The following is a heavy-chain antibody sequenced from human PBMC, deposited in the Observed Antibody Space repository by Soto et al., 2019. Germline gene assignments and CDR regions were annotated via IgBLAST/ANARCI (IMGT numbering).Heavy chain of an antibody. J-gene: IGHJ6*02. D-gene: IGHD2-2*01. Sequence: GGSLRLSCAASGFTFSSYWMHWVRQAPGKGLVWVSRINSDGSSTSYADSVKGRFTISRDNAKNTLYLQMNSLRAEDTAVYYCARDKGYFVVVPAAIPHYYYYGMDAWGQGTTVTVSS. CDR1: GFTFSSYW. V-gene: IGHV3-74*01. CDR2: INSDGSST. CDR3: ARDKGYFVVVPAAIPHYYYYGMDA.